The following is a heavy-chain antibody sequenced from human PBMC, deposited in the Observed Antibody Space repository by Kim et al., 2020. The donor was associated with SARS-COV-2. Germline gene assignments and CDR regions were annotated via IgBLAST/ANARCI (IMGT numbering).Heavy chain of an antibody. D-gene: IGHD3-22*01. CDR3: ARKRADSSGFIDS. CDR2: IHYNGKT. J-gene: IGHJ4*02. CDR1: GAAFDDYY. V-gene: IGHV4-59*12. Sequence: SETLSLTCTVSGAAFDDYYWSWIRQPPGKGLEWIGYIHYNGKTNHNTSLKSRTTLPLEGSRNQFSLTLKFVTSADSAVYYCARKRADSSGFIDSWGQGTLVTVSS.